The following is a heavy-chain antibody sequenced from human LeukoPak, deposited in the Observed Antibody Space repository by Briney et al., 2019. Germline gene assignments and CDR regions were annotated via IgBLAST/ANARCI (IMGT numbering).Heavy chain of an antibody. J-gene: IGHJ3*02. CDR1: GFTFSSYA. V-gene: IGHV3-30-3*01. CDR3: ARVRSYDFWSGEDAFDI. D-gene: IGHD3-3*01. Sequence: GRSLRLSCAASGFTFSSYAMHWVRQAPGKGLEWVAVISYDGSNKYYADSVKGRFTISRDNSKNTLYLQMNSLRAEDTAVYYCARVRSYDFWSGEDAFDIWGQGTMVTVSS. CDR2: ISYDGSNK.